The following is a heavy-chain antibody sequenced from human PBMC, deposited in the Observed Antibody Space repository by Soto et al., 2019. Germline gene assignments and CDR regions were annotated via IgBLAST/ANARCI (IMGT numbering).Heavy chain of an antibody. CDR2: ISAYNGNT. J-gene: IGHJ6*02. CDR1: GYTFTSYG. CDR3: ARVSLITMVRGVIKANYYYYGMDV. V-gene: IGHV1-18*01. D-gene: IGHD3-10*01. Sequence: ASVKVSCKASGYTFTSYGISWVRQAPGQGLEWMGWISAYNGNTNYAQKLQGRVTMTTDTSTSTAYMELRSLRSDDTAVYYCARVSLITMVRGVIKANYYYYGMDVWGQGTTVTVSS.